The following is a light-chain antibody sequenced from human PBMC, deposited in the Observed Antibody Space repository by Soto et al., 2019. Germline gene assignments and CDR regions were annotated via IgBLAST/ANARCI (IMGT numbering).Light chain of an antibody. CDR3: QQYVSSPWT. J-gene: IGKJ1*01. Sequence: EIVLTQSPGTLSLSPGERATLSCRASQSVSSSYLAWYQQIPGQAPRLLIYGASSRAAGIPDRFSGSGSGTDFTLTISRLESADFAVYYCQQYVSSPWTFGQGTKVEVK. CDR2: GAS. CDR1: QSVSSSY. V-gene: IGKV3-20*01.